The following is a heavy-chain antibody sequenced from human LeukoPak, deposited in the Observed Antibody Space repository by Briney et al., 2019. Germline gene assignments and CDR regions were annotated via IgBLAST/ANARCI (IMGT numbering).Heavy chain of an antibody. Sequence: SETLSLTCTVSGGSISSDYWSWIRPPAGQGLEWIGRIYTSGGTKYNPSLKRRVTMSVDTSKNQFSLKVNSVTAADTAVYYCARDQYAGYSSSWGYYYYMDVWGKGTTVTVSS. V-gene: IGHV4-4*07. CDR2: IYTSGGT. CDR1: GGSISSDY. J-gene: IGHJ6*03. CDR3: ARDQYAGYSSSWGYYYYMDV. D-gene: IGHD6-13*01.